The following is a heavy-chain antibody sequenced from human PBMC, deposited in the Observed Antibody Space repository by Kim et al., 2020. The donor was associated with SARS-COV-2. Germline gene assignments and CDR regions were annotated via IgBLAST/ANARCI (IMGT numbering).Heavy chain of an antibody. V-gene: IGHV1-2*02. Sequence: ASVKVSCKASGYTFTGQYMHWIRQAPGQGLEWMGWINPNTGDINYLHKFQGRVTVTRDTSISTAYMELSTLTSDDTAVYYCATSGYHPWRWFFDLWGPGTLVTVSS. J-gene: IGHJ2*01. CDR3: ATSGYHPWRWFFDL. D-gene: IGHD3-22*01. CDR1: GYTFTGQY. CDR2: INPNTGDI.